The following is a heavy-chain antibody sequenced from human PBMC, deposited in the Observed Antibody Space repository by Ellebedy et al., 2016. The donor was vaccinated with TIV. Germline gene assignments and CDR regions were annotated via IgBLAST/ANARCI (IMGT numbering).Heavy chain of an antibody. Sequence: GESLKISXKGSGYSFTSYWIGWVRQMPGKGLEWMGIIYPGDSGTRYSPSFQGQVTISADKSISTAYLQWSSLKASDTAMYYCARQASTVTTLGAFDIWGQGTMVTVSS. V-gene: IGHV5-51*01. D-gene: IGHD4-17*01. J-gene: IGHJ3*02. CDR3: ARQASTVTTLGAFDI. CDR1: GYSFTSYW. CDR2: IYPGDSGT.